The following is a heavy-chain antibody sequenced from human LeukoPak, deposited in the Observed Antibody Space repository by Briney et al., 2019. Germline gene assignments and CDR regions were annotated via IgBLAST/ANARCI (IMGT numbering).Heavy chain of an antibody. CDR1: GFAFSRND. Sequence: GGSLRLSCAASGFAFSRNDMSWVRQAPGKGLEWVSSIGGSGTRTYYADSVKGRFTISRDTSKNTLYLQMNSLRAEDAAVYYCAKYRGFGDSYASWGQGTLVTVSS. CDR2: IGGSGTRT. D-gene: IGHD3-10*01. J-gene: IGHJ5*02. V-gene: IGHV3-23*01. CDR3: AKYRGFGDSYAS.